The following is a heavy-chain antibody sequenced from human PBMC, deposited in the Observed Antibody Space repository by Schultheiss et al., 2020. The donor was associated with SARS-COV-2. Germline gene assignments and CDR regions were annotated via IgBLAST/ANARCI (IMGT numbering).Heavy chain of an antibody. Sequence: SETLSLTCTVSGDSIGSYYWTWIRQPPGKGLEWIGYIYYSGSTNYNPSLKSRVTISVDTSKNQFSLKLSSVTAADTAVYFCARGGGLRYFDWYYYYGMDVWGQGTTVTVSS. J-gene: IGHJ6*02. CDR1: GDSIGSYY. D-gene: IGHD3-9*01. CDR2: IYYSGST. CDR3: ARGGGLRYFDWYYYYGMDV. V-gene: IGHV4-59*01.